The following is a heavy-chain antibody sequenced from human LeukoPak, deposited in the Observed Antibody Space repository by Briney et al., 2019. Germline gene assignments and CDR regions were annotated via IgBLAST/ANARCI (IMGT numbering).Heavy chain of an antibody. CDR3: ARLHSAVYYGDAFDI. CDR2: IKEDGSEK. CDR1: GFTFSSYW. Sequence: GGSLRLSCAVSGFTFSSYWMTWVRQAPGKGLEWVAKIKEDGSEKYYVDSVKGRFTVSRDNVKNSLFLQMNSLRVEDTAAYYCARLHSAVYYGDAFDIWGQGTMVTVSS. D-gene: IGHD3-10*01. J-gene: IGHJ3*02. V-gene: IGHV3-7*03.